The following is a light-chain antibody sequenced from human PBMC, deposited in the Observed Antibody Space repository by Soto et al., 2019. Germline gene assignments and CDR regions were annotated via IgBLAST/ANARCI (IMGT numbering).Light chain of an antibody. Sequence: DVVMTQSPLSLPVTLGQPASISCRSTQSLVYSDGNTYLNWLQQRPVQSPRRLIYKLPNRDSGGPDRFSGTGSGTDFTLNISRVEADDVGVDYCMQGTYWPYTFGQGTKLEIK. J-gene: IGKJ2*01. V-gene: IGKV2-30*01. CDR1: QSLVYSDGNTY. CDR3: MQGTYWPYT. CDR2: KLP.